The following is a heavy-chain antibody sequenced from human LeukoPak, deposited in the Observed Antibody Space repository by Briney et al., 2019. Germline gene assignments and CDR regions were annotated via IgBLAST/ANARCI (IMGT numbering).Heavy chain of an antibody. CDR2: FDPEDGEI. Sequence: ASVKVSCKASGYTFTSYGISWVRQAPGKGLEWLGGFDPEDGEIIYAQKFQGRVTMSDDTSTDTAYMELGSLRSDDTAVYYCAADRGDYSGSYWTAFDIWGQGTMVTVSS. J-gene: IGHJ3*02. CDR1: GYTFTSYG. D-gene: IGHD1-26*01. V-gene: IGHV1-24*01. CDR3: AADRGDYSGSYWTAFDI.